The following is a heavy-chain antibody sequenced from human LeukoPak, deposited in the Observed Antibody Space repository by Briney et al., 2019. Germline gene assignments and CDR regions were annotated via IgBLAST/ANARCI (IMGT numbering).Heavy chain of an antibody. CDR2: INTYNGNI. J-gene: IGHJ4*02. V-gene: IGHV1-18*01. CDR3: ATQIVRGPPYYFDY. Sequence: GASVKVSCKASGYTFTNYGITWVRQAPGQGLEWMGRINTYNGNINYAQKLQGRVTMTTDTSTSTAYMELRSLRSADTAVYYCATQIVRGPPYYFDYWGQGTLVTVSS. D-gene: IGHD3-22*01. CDR1: GYTFTNYG.